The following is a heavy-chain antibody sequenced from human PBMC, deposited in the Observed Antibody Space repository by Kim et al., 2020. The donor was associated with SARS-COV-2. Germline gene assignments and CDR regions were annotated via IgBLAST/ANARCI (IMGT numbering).Heavy chain of an antibody. CDR2: INPNSGGT. J-gene: IGHJ4*02. CDR1: GYTFTGYY. Sequence: ASVKVSCKASGYTFTGYYMHWARQAPGQGLEWMGWINPNSGGTNYAQKFQGWVTMTRDTSISTAYMELSRLRSDDTAVYYCARLYGSGRVTDYWGQGTLVTVSS. V-gene: IGHV1-2*04. CDR3: ARLYGSGRVTDY. D-gene: IGHD3-10*01.